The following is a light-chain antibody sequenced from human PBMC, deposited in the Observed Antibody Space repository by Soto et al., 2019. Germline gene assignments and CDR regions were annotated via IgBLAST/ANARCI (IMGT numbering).Light chain of an antibody. V-gene: IGLV1-44*01. CDR3: GAWDGSLNRYV. J-gene: IGLJ1*01. CDR2: TDN. CDR1: SSNIGINT. Sequence: QSVLTQPPSASGTPGQRVTISCSGGSSNIGINTENWYQQLPATAPKVLIYTDNERPSGVPDRFSGYKSGTSASLAINGLQSGDEADYYCGAWDGSLNRYVFGTGTKLTVL.